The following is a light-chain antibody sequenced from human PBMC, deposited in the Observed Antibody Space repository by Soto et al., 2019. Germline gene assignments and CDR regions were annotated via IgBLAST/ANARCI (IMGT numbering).Light chain of an antibody. Sequence: QSALTQPASVSGSPGQSIIISCTGTSSDVGDYKYVSWYQQNPGKAPKLIMYEVSNRPSGVSSRFSGSKSGNTASLTISGLQAEDEADYYCSSYASSTSLVFGGGTKLTVL. CDR2: EVS. CDR3: SSYASSTSLV. J-gene: IGLJ2*01. V-gene: IGLV2-14*01. CDR1: SSDVGDYKY.